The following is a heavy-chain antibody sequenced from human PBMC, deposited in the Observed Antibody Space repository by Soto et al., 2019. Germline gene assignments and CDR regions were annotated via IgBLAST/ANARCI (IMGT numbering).Heavy chain of an antibody. Sequence: TGGSLRLSCAASGFTFKNHAMNWVRQAPGKGLEWVSGISGSGSVTYYADSVKGRFTISRDNSKNTLYLQMNSLRAEDTAIYYCAKDHGDYGDYFDYWGQGALVTVSS. CDR2: ISGSGSVT. CDR3: AKDHGDYGDYFDY. V-gene: IGHV3-23*01. D-gene: IGHD4-17*01. J-gene: IGHJ4*02. CDR1: GFTFKNHA.